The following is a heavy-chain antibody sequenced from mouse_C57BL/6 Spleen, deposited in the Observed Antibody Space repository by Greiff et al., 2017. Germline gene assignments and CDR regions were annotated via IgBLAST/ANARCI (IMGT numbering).Heavy chain of an antibody. D-gene: IGHD2-4*01. CDR2: FYPGSGSI. J-gene: IGHJ2*01. CDR1: GYTFTEYT. V-gene: IGHV1-62-2*01. CDR3: ARQENEAYDSPCWER. Sequence: QVQLKESGAELVKPGASVKLSCKASGYTFTEYTIHWVKQRSGQGLEWIGWFYPGSGSIKYNEKFKDKATLTADKSSSTVYMELSRLTSEDSAVYFWARQENEAYDSPCWERWGKGTTLTVSA.